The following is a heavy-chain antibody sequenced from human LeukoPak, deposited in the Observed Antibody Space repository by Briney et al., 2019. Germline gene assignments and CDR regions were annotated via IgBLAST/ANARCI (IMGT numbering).Heavy chain of an antibody. Sequence: SETLSLTCTVSGVSFSGSPYYWAWFRQSPGKGLEWIGIISYSGSTYYNPSLKSRVTMSVDTSKSQFSLKLSSVTAADTAVYYCSRDAGSGFHDYWGQGTLVTVSS. CDR3: SRDAGSGFHDY. V-gene: IGHV4-39*07. J-gene: IGHJ4*02. CDR2: ISYSGST. CDR1: GVSFSGSPYY. D-gene: IGHD3-10*01.